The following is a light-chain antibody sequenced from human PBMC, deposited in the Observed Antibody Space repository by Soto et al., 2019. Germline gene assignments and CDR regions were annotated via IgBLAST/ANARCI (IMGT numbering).Light chain of an antibody. CDR1: HSVTRNY. CDR2: AAS. J-gene: IGKJ1*01. V-gene: IGKV3-20*01. CDR3: QQYGSSPQT. Sequence: EIVLKQSPGTLSLSPGERATLSCRASHSVTRNYLAGYQQKPGQAPSLLIYAASGRASGIPDSFSGSGYGTDFILTISRLEPEDFAVYFCQQYGSSPQTFGQWTRVDIK.